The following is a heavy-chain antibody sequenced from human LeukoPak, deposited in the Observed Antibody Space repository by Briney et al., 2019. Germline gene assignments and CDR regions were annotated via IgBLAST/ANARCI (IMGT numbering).Heavy chain of an antibody. V-gene: IGHV3-74*01. D-gene: IGHD3-9*01. J-gene: IGHJ4*02. CDR2: INGDGRST. CDR1: GFTLGDYW. Sequence: GGSLRLSCAASGFTLGDYWMHWVRQVPGEGPVWVSRINGDGRSTTYADSVKGRFTISRDNAKNTIFLQMTSLRDEDTAVYYCTRGGLTGQMAAFDYWGQGALVTVSS. CDR3: TRGGLTGQMAAFDY.